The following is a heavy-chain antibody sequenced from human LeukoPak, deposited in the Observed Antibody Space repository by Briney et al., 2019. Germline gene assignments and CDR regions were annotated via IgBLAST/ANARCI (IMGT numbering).Heavy chain of an antibody. CDR2: ISFDGTNK. Sequence: GGSLRLSCAASGFTFSSYSMNWVRQAPGKGLEWVAVISFDGTNKYYADSVKGRFTISRDNSKNTLYLQMNSLRAEDTAVYYCARGRPGYSSTWAPGYWGHGTLVTVSS. D-gene: IGHD6-13*01. CDR3: ARGRPGYSSTWAPGY. V-gene: IGHV3-30*03. CDR1: GFTFSSYS. J-gene: IGHJ4*01.